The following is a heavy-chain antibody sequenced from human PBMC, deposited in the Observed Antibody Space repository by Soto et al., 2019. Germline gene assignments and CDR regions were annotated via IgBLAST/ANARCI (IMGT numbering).Heavy chain of an antibody. D-gene: IGHD5-12*01. CDR2: VEDTGKP. J-gene: IGHJ4*02. V-gene: IGHV4-4*02. CDR3: ARSHIVPRLFMYPFES. CDR1: GDSFSINTW. Sequence: SETLSLTCAASGDSFSINTWWSWVRQAPGKGLEWIGQVEDTGKPDYNPSLRSRVTISLDTSKNQFSLTLRSVTAADTVVYYCARSHIVPRLFMYPFESWGQGTQVTVSS.